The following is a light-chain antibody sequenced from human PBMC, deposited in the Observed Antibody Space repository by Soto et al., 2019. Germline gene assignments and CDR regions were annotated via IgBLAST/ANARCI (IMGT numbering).Light chain of an antibody. V-gene: IGKV3-15*01. Sequence: EIVMTQSPATLSVSPGERATLSCRASQSVSSNLVWYQQKPGQAPSLLIYGASTRATGIPARFSSSGSGTDFTLTISSLQSEDFAVYYCQQYNNWHTFGPGPKVDIK. J-gene: IGKJ3*01. CDR1: QSVSSN. CDR2: GAS. CDR3: QQYNNWHT.